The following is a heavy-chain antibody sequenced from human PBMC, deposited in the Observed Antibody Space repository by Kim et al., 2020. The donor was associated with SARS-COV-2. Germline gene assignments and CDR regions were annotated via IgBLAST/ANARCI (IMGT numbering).Heavy chain of an antibody. V-gene: IGHV5-51*01. J-gene: IGHJ5*02. Sequence: SPSFQGQVTISADKAISPAYLQWSSLKASDTAMYYCARRRLQSPNWFDPWGQGTLVTVSS. CDR3: ARRRLQSPNWFDP. D-gene: IGHD4-4*01.